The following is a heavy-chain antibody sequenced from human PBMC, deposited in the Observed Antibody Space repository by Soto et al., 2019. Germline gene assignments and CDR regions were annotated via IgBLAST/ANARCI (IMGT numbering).Heavy chain of an antibody. V-gene: IGHV3-23*01. CDR1: GFIFSNYA. D-gene: IGHD2-2*01. Sequence: ESGGGLVQPGGSLRLSCAASGFIFSNYAMTWVRQAPGKGLEWVSTISGSGGTIYYADSVRGRFTISRDNSKNALWLQMNSLRAEDTALYYCAKGDGSIRPYGMDVWGQGTTVTVSS. CDR3: AKGDGSIRPYGMDV. J-gene: IGHJ6*02. CDR2: ISGSGGTI.